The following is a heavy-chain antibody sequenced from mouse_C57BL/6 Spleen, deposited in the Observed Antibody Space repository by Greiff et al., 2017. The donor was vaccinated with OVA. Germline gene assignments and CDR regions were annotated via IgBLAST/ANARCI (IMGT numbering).Heavy chain of an antibody. CDR2: ISSGGSYT. CDR3: ARQDYDDAMDD. Sequence: EVKLVESGGDLVKPGGSLKLSCAASGFTFSSYGMSWVRQTPDKRLEWVATISSGGSYTYYPDSVKGRFTISRDNAKNTLYLQMSSLKSEDTAMYDCARQDYDDAMDDWGQGTSVTVSS. CDR1: GFTFSSYG. J-gene: IGHJ4*01. V-gene: IGHV5-6*01. D-gene: IGHD2-4*01.